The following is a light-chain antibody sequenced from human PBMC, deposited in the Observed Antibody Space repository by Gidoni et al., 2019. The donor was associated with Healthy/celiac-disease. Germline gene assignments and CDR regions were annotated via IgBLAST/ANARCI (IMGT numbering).Light chain of an antibody. J-gene: IGLJ3*02. CDR3: AAWDDSLSGPL. Sequence: HSVLTQLPHAPVTSCPWVTIPCSVTRSNIGSNEVYWYQRLPGQAPNLLIYRNNQRPSGVPDRFSGSKSGTSASLAISGLRSEDEADYYCAAWDDSLSGPLFGGGTKLTVL. CDR1: RSNIGSNE. CDR2: RNN. V-gene: IGLV1-47*01.